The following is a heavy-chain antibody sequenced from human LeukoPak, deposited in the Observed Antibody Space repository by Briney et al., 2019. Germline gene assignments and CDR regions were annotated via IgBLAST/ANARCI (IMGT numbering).Heavy chain of an antibody. CDR1: GFTFSSYS. Sequence: GGSLRPSCAASGFTFSSYSMNWVRQAPGKGLEWVSSISSSSSYIYYADSVKGRFTISRDNAKNSLYLQMNSLRAEDTAVYYCARDIEYCSSTSCSPFDYWGQGTLVTVSS. D-gene: IGHD2-2*01. V-gene: IGHV3-21*01. J-gene: IGHJ4*02. CDR3: ARDIEYCSSTSCSPFDY. CDR2: ISSSSSYI.